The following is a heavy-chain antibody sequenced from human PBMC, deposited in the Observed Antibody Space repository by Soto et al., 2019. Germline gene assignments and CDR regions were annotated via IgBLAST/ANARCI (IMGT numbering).Heavy chain of an antibody. CDR1: GGSFSGYY. CDR3: ASGGPRMTPGTFDY. Sequence: QVQLQQWGAGLLKPSETLSLTCAVYGGSFSGYYWSWIRQPPGKGLEWIGEINHSGSTNYNPSLKGRLPISVATSMNPFSLKRSSLTASDTAVYYCASGGPRMTPGTFDYWGQGTLITVSS. J-gene: IGHJ4*02. CDR2: INHSGST. V-gene: IGHV4-34*01. D-gene: IGHD4-17*01.